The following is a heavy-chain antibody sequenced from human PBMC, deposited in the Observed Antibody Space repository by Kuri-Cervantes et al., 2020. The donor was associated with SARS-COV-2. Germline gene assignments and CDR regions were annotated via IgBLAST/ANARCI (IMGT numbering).Heavy chain of an antibody. CDR3: ARAGLYYYDSSGYPFDY. Sequence: GESLKISCAASGFTFSSYSMNWVRQAPGKGLEWVSAISGSGGSTYYADSVKGRFTISRDNSKNTLYLQMNSLRAEDTAVYYCARAGLYYYDSSGYPFDYWGQGTLVTVSS. V-gene: IGHV3-23*01. J-gene: IGHJ4*02. D-gene: IGHD3-22*01. CDR1: GFTFSSYS. CDR2: ISGSGGST.